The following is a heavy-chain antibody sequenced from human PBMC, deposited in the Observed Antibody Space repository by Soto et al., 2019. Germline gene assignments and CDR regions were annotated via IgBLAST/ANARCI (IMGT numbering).Heavy chain of an antibody. Sequence: AGGSLRLSCAASGFTFSSYGMHWVRQALGKGLEWVAVISYDGSNKYYADSVKGRFTISRDNSKNTLYLQMNSLRAEDTAVYYCARLFETQFDYWGQGTLVTVSS. CDR1: GFTFSSYG. CDR2: ISYDGSNK. J-gene: IGHJ4*02. V-gene: IGHV3-30*03. CDR3: ARLFETQFDY. D-gene: IGHD3-10*02.